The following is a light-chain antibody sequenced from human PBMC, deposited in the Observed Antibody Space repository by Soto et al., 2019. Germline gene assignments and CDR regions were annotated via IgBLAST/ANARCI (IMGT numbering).Light chain of an antibody. CDR3: SSYTSTSTYV. V-gene: IGLV2-14*01. CDR1: SSDVGAYNY. CDR2: DVS. J-gene: IGLJ1*01. Sequence: QSALTQPASVSGSPGQSIAISCTGTSSDVGAYNYVSWYQQHPGKAPKLMIYDVSNRPSGVSSRFSGSKSGNTASLTISGLQAEDEADYYCSSYTSTSTYVFGTGTKVPV.